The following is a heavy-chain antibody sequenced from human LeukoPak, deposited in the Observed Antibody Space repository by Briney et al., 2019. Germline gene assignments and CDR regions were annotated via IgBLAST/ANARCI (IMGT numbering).Heavy chain of an antibody. CDR2: IDQSGTT. CDR3: ARGMHASKYYFDY. Sequence: PSETLSLTCVVYGGSFSGYYWSWIRQPPGKGLEWIGEIDQSGTTNYNPSLKSRVTMSVDTSKNQFSLKLSSVTAADTAVYYCARGMHASKYYFDYWGQGTLVTVSS. D-gene: IGHD2-2*01. V-gene: IGHV4-34*01. CDR1: GGSFSGYY. J-gene: IGHJ4*02.